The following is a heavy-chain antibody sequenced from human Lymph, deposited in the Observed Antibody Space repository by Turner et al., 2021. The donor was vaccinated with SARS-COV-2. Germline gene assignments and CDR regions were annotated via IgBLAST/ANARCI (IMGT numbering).Heavy chain of an antibody. CDR2: TIPIFGIA. V-gene: IGHV1-69*10. CDR3: ARDATGPLGY. J-gene: IGHJ4*02. CDR1: GGTFSTYA. Sequence: QVQLVQSGAEVNKPGSSVKVSCKASGGTFSTYAISWVRQAPGQGLEWLGGTIPIFGIANDAQKFQGRVTITADKFTSTAYMELSSLRSEDTAVYYGARDATGPLGYWGRGTLVTVSS. D-gene: IGHD7-27*01.